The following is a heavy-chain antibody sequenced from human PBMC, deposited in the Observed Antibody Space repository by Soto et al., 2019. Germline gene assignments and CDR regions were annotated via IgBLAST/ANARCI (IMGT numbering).Heavy chain of an antibody. CDR2: ISSSGNYI. CDR3: ATTRGAGWFDP. V-gene: IGHV3-21*01. Sequence: GGSLRLSCAASGFTLSSYYMNWVRHAPGKGLEWVSSISSSGNYIYYADSMKGRFTVSRDNAKNSLYLQMNSLRAEDTAVYYCATTRGAGWFDPWGQGTLVTVSS. J-gene: IGHJ5*02. D-gene: IGHD3-10*01. CDR1: GFTLSSYY.